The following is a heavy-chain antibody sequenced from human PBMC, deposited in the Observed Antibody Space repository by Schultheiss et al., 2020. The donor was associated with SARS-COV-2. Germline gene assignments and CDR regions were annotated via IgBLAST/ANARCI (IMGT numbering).Heavy chain of an antibody. CDR3: AADPAKVTLDAFDI. CDR1: GFTLSDYY. V-gene: IGHV3-11*04. J-gene: IGHJ3*02. D-gene: IGHD2-21*02. Sequence: GGSLRLSCAASGFTLSDYYMSWIRQAPGKGLEWVSYISSSGGTIYYADSVKGRFTVSRDNAKKSLYLQMNSLRAEDTAVYYCAADPAKVTLDAFDIWGQGTMVTVSS. CDR2: ISSSGGTI.